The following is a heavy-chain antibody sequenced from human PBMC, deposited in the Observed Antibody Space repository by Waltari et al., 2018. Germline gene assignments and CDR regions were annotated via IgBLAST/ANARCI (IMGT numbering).Heavy chain of an antibody. J-gene: IGHJ3*02. V-gene: IGHV4-59*01. CDR1: GGSISSYY. Sequence: QVQLQESGPGLVKPSETLSLTCTVSGGSISSYYWSWIRQPPGKGLEWIWYIYYSGSTNYNPSLKSRVTISVDTSKNQFSLKLSSVTAADTAVYYCARADYDILTGYAFDIWGQGTMVTVSS. CDR3: ARADYDILTGYAFDI. D-gene: IGHD3-9*01. CDR2: IYYSGST.